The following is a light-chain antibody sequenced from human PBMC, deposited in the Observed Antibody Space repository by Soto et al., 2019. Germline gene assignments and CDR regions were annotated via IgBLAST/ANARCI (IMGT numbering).Light chain of an antibody. CDR3: SSYTSSSTLV. J-gene: IGLJ2*01. CDR2: EVR. CDR1: SSDVGGYKY. Sequence: QSALTQPASVSGSPGQSITIPCTGTSSDVGGYKYVSWYQQHPGKAPKLMIYEVRNRPSGVSNRFSGSKSGNTASLTISGLQAEDEADYYCSSYTSSSTLVFGGGTKLTVL. V-gene: IGLV2-14*01.